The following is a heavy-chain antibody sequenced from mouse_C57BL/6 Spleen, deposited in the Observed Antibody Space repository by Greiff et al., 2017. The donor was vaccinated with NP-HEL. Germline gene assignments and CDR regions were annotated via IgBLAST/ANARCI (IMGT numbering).Heavy chain of an antibody. CDR2: INPNNGGT. D-gene: IGHD3-2*02. J-gene: IGHJ3*01. CDR3: ASGRRQLRPDWFAY. Sequence: EVQLQQSGPELVKPGASVKISCKASGYTFTDYYMNWVKQSHGKSLEWIGDINPNNGGTSYNQKFKGKATLTVDKSSSTAYMELRSLTSEDSAVYYCASGRRQLRPDWFAYWGQGTLVTVSA. CDR1: GYTFTDYY. V-gene: IGHV1-26*01.